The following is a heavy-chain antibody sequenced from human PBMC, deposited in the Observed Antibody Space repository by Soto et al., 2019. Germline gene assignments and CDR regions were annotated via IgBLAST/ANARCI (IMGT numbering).Heavy chain of an antibody. J-gene: IGHJ6*03. CDR3: ARDNSGYDLDYYYMDV. CDR1: GGSFSGYY. D-gene: IGHD5-12*01. CDR2: INHSGST. V-gene: IGHV4-34*01. Sequence: SETLSLTCAVYGGSFSGYYWSWIRQPPGKGLEWIGEINHSGSTNYNPSLKSRVTISVDTSKNQFSLKLSSVTAADTAVYYCARDNSGYDLDYYYMDVWGKGTTVTLSS.